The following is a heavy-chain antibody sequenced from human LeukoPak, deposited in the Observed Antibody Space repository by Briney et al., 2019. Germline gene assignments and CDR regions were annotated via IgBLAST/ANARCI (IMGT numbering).Heavy chain of an antibody. CDR3: ARGLKKYYYDRRDFYYYGMDV. CDR1: GGSISSYC. D-gene: IGHD3-22*01. CDR2: INHSGST. V-gene: IGHV4-34*01. J-gene: IGHJ6*02. Sequence: PSETLSLTCTVSGGSISSYCWSWIRQPPGKGLEWIGEINHSGSTNYNPSLKSRVTISVDTSKNQFSLKLSSVTAADTAVYYCARGLKKYYYDRRDFYYYGMDVWGQGTTVTVSS.